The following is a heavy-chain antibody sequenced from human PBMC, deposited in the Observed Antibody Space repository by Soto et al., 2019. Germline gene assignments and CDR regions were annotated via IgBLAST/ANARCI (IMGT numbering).Heavy chain of an antibody. J-gene: IGHJ5*02. CDR1: GDPINADY. CDR3: AKGAGPPWFDP. V-gene: IGHV4-4*07. Sequence: SETLSLTCTVSGDPINADYWWSWIRQPAGKGLEGIGRVQAYGTTNYNPSLKSRGTMSLDTSKNQVSLKLRAVTAADTAVYYCAKGAGPPWFDPWGQGTLVTVSS. CDR2: VQAYGTT.